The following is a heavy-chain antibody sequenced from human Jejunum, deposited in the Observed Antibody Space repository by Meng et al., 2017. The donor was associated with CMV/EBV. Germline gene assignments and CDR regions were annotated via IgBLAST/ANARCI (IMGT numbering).Heavy chain of an antibody. CDR1: GYPFLIYN. J-gene: IGHJ4*02. V-gene: IGHV1-8*01. D-gene: IGHD3-16*01. CDR3: MRGEGELEALES. Sequence: CKPPGYPFLIYNITWGRQAPGQGLEWLGWIRPNNGNTEYAQKFQGRVTMTRDTSIGTAYMELSSLTSDDTAVYYCMRGEGELEALESWGQGTLVTVSS. CDR2: IRPNNGNT.